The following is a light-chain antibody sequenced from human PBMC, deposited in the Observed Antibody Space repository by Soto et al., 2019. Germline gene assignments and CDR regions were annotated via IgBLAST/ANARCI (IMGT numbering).Light chain of an antibody. CDR2: DVS. J-gene: IGLJ1*01. CDR3: SSYTTSNTRQIV. V-gene: IGLV2-14*03. Sequence: QSVLTQPASVSGAPGQSITISCTGTSSDVGGYNYVSWYQHHPGKAPKLLIYDVSNRPSGISNRFSGSKSDNTASLTISGLQPADEADYYCSSYTTSNTRQIVFGTGTKLTVL. CDR1: SSDVGGYNY.